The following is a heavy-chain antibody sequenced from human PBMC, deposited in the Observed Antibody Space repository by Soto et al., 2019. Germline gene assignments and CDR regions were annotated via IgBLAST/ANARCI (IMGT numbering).Heavy chain of an antibody. V-gene: IGHV1-46*03. CDR1: GDTFTTYY. Sequence: QVQLVQSGAGVKKPGASVTVSCKASGDTFTTYYLHWVRQAPGQGLEWLGIINPSGGGATYAQKFLGRLTMTRDTSTNTVDMELSSLISEDTAVYYCVRGGSVVVVTAPFDYWGQGTLVTVSS. CDR3: VRGGSVVVVTAPFDY. CDR2: INPSGGGA. J-gene: IGHJ4*02. D-gene: IGHD2-21*02.